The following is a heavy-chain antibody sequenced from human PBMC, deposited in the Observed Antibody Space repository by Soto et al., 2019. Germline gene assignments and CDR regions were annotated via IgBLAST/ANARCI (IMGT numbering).Heavy chain of an antibody. D-gene: IGHD2-2*01. V-gene: IGHV3-23*01. CDR2: ISGSGGST. CDR3: AKSIVVVPAAICSDY. J-gene: IGHJ4*02. Sequence: EVQLLESGGGLVQPGGSLRLSCAASGFTFSSYAISWVRQAPGKGLEWVSAISGSGGSTYYADSVKGRFTISRDNSKNTLYLQMNSLRAEDTAVYYCAKSIVVVPAAICSDYWGQGTLVTVSS. CDR1: GFTFSSYA.